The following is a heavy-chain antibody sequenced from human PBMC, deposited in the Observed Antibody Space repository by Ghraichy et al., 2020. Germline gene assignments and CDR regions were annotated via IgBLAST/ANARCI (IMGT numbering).Heavy chain of an antibody. J-gene: IGHJ4*01. CDR1: GGSISSHF. Sequence: SETLSLTCIVSGGSISSHFWTWIRQAPGKGLEWIGFISDRGNTNSNPSLKSRVTISMHTSKNQFSLNLTSVTAADTAVYYCARGLGAYTGYGEPNHFHNWGHGILVTGS. CDR3: ARGLGAYTGYGEPNHFHN. D-gene: IGHD3-16*01. CDR2: ISDRGNT. V-gene: IGHV4-59*11.